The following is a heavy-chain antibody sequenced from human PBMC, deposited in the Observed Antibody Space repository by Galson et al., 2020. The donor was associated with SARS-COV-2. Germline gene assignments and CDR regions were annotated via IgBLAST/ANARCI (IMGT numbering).Heavy chain of an antibody. D-gene: IGHD2-21*02. Sequence: ASETLSLTCTVSGASIRSGEYCWRWLRQPPGKGLEWIGNICYSGYTRNNPSLQSRLSLAMDTSMNKVSLMVYSVTAADSAVYYCARVNRGVTGQDYWGQGTLVTVSP. CDR3: ARVNRGVTGQDY. J-gene: IGHJ4*02. CDR1: GASIRSGEYC. CDR2: ICYSGYT. V-gene: IGHV4-30-4*01.